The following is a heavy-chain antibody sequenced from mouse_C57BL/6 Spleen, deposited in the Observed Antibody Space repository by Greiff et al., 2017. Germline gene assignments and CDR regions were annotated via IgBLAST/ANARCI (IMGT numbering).Heavy chain of an antibody. V-gene: IGHV1-62-2*01. CDR3: ARHEDYSNGYFYY. CDR2: FYPGGGSI. CDR1: GYTFTEYT. D-gene: IGHD2-5*01. J-gene: IGHJ2*02. Sequence: VQLQQSGAELVKPGASVKLSCKASGYTFTEYTIHWVKQRSGQGLVWIGWFYPGGGSIKYNEKFKDKATLTADKSSISVYMELSRLSSEESAVYVCARHEDYSNGYFYYWGQGTSLTVSS.